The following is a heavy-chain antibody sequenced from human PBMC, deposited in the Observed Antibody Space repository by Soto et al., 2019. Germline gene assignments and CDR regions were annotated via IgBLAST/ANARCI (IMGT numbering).Heavy chain of an antibody. D-gene: IGHD1-26*01. V-gene: IGHV3-30-3*01. Sequence: QVQLVESGGGVVQPGRSLRLSCAASGFTFSSYAMHWVRQAPGKGLEWVAVISYDGSNKYYADSVKGRFTISRDNSKNTLYLQMNSLRAEDTAVYYCARDPPLGATQDGYWGQGTLVTVSS. CDR3: ARDPPLGATQDGY. CDR1: GFTFSSYA. J-gene: IGHJ4*02. CDR2: ISYDGSNK.